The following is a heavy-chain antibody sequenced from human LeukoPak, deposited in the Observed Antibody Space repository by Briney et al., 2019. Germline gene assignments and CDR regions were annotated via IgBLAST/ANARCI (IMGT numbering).Heavy chain of an antibody. V-gene: IGHV3-48*04. CDR2: ISSSGSTI. D-gene: IGHD1-1*01. CDR1: GFTFSTYI. Sequence: GGSLRLSCEASGFTFSTYIMTWVRQAPGKGLEWVSYISSSGSTIYYADSVKGRFTISRDNAKNSLYLQMNSLRAEDTAVYYCARDTTGTDPDYYYYMDVWGKGTTVTVSS. J-gene: IGHJ6*03. CDR3: ARDTTGTDPDYYYYMDV.